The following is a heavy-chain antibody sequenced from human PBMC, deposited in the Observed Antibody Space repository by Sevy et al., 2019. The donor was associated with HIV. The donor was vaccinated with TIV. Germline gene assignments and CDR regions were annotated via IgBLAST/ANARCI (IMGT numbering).Heavy chain of an antibody. CDR3: ATMASGSNYLDF. D-gene: IGHD3-10*01. CDR1: GGSISSYF. Sequence: SETLSLTCTVSGGSISSYFWNWIRQPPGKGLEWIGYIYYSGSTYYNPSLKSRVTISVDTSKNQLSLKLIPVTAADSAVYYCATMASGSNYLDFWGQGTLVTVSS. CDR2: IYYSGST. V-gene: IGHV4-59*01. J-gene: IGHJ4*02.